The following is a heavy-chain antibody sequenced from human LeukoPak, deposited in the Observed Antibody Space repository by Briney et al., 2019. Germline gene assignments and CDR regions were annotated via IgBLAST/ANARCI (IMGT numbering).Heavy chain of an antibody. D-gene: IGHD6-25*01. CDR1: GFTFSSYW. CDR2: IKQDGSEK. V-gene: IGHV3-7*01. CDR3: ARDRTEGPFAANWFDP. Sequence: GGSLRLSCAASGFTFSSYWMSWVRQAPGKGLEWVANIKQDGSEKYYVDSVKGRFTISRDNAKNSLYLQMNSLRAEDTAVYYCARDRTEGPFAANWFDPWGQGTLVTVSS. J-gene: IGHJ5*02.